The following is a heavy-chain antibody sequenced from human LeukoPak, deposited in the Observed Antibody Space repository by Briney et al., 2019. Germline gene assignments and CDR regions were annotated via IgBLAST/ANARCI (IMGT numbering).Heavy chain of an antibody. Sequence: SVKVSCKASGYTFTSYYMHWVRQAPGQGLEWMGGIIPIFGTANYAQKFQGRVTITADESTSTAYMELSSLRSEDTAVYYCYGSGSYQSNWFDPWGQGTLVTVSS. CDR2: IIPIFGTA. CDR3: YGSGSYQSNWFDP. CDR1: GYTFTSYY. V-gene: IGHV1-69*13. D-gene: IGHD3-10*01. J-gene: IGHJ5*02.